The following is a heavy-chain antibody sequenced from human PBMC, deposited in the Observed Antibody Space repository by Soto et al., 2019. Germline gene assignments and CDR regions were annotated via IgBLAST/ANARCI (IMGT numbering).Heavy chain of an antibody. CDR1: GYTFTSYG. D-gene: IGHD5-12*01. J-gene: IGHJ5*02. Sequence: QVQLVQSGAEVKKPGASVKVSCKASGYTFTSYGISWVRPAPGQGLEWMGWISAYNGNTNYAQKLQGRVTMTTATTTSTAYTELRSLTADDTAVYYWATAGRGYSGPWGQGTLVTVSS. V-gene: IGHV1-18*01. CDR2: ISAYNGNT. CDR3: ATAGRGYSGP.